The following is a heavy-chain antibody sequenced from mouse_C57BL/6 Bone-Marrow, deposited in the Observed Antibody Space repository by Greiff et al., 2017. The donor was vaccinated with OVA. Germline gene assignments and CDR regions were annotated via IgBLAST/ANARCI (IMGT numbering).Heavy chain of an antibody. CDR1: GYSFTDSN. CDR3: AREGGYDSPYWYFDV. Sequence: VQLQQSGPELVKPGASVKISCKASGYSFTDSNMNWVKQSNGKSLEWIGVINPNYGTTSSNQKFKGKATLTVDQSSSTAYMQLNSLTSEDSAVYYCAREGGYDSPYWYFDVWGTGTTVTVSS. D-gene: IGHD2-4*01. V-gene: IGHV1-39*01. CDR2: INPNYGTT. J-gene: IGHJ1*03.